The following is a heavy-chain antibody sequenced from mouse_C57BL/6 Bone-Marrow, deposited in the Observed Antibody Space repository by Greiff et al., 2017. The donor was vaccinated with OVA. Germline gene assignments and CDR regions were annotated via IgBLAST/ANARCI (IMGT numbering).Heavy chain of an antibody. J-gene: IGHJ2*01. CDR3: ARGTVITTVVGY. CDR2: IYPRSGNT. Sequence: QVQLQQSGAELARPGASVKLSCTASGYTFTSYGISWVKQRTGQGLEWIGEIYPRSGNTYYNEKFKGKATLTADKSSSTAYMELRSLTSEDSAVYFCARGTVITTVVGYWGQGTTLTVSS. CDR1: GYTFTSYG. D-gene: IGHD1-1*01. V-gene: IGHV1-81*01.